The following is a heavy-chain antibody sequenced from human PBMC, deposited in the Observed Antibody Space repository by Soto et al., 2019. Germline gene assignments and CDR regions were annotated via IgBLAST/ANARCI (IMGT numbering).Heavy chain of an antibody. CDR3: ASGHIRGYSYGPLGY. D-gene: IGHD5-18*01. J-gene: IGHJ4*02. CDR1: GGSISSGDYY. V-gene: IGHV4-30-4*01. Sequence: SETLSLTCTVSGGSISSGDYYWSWIRQPPGKGLEWIGYIYYSGSTYYNPSLKSRVTISVDTSKNQFSLKLSSVTAADTAVYYCASGHIRGYSYGPLGYWGQGTLVTVSS. CDR2: IYYSGST.